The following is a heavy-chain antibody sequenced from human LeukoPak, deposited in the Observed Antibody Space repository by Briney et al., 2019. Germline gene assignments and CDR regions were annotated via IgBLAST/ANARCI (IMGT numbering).Heavy chain of an antibody. D-gene: IGHD4-17*01. CDR1: GGSISSYY. J-gene: IGHJ4*02. CDR3: ARSPDYGDYFDY. V-gene: IGHV4-59*01. CDR2: IYYSGST. Sequence: PSETLSLTCTVSGGSISSYYWSWIRQPPGKGLEWIGYIYYSGSTNYNPSLKSRVTISVDTSKNQFSLKLSSVTAADTAVYYCARSPDYGDYFDYWGRGTLVTVSS.